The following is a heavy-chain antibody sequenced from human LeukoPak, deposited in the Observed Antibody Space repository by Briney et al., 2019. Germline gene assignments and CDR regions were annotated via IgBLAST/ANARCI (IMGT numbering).Heavy chain of an antibody. CDR2: IYYSGST. Sequence: SETLSLTCAVYGGSFSGYYWSWIRQPPGKGLEWIGYIYYSGSTYYNPSLKSRVTISVDTSKNQFSLKLSSVTAADTAVYYCARDIGTMTRGFDYWGQGTLVTVSS. J-gene: IGHJ4*02. CDR3: ARDIGTMTRGFDY. D-gene: IGHD3-22*01. CDR1: GGSFSGYY. V-gene: IGHV4-34*01.